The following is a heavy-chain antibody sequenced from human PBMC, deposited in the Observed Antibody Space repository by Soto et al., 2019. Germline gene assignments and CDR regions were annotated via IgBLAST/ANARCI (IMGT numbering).Heavy chain of an antibody. CDR1: GFTFSSYS. D-gene: IGHD1-26*01. CDR3: ASWELLPPPPY. J-gene: IGHJ4*02. V-gene: IGHV3-21*01. CDR2: ISSSSSYI. Sequence: SGGSLRLSCAASGFTFSSYSMNWVRQAPGKGLEWVSSISSSSSYIYYADSVKGRFTISRDNAKNSLYLQMNSLRAEDTAVYYCASWELLPPPPYWGQGTLVTVSS.